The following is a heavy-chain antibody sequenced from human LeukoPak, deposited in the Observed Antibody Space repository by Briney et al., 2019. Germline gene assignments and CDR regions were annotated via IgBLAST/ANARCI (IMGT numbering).Heavy chain of an antibody. CDR3: ARGIRLYRGTGYFDL. CDR1: GGSFSGYY. V-gene: IGHV4-34*01. J-gene: IGHJ2*01. CDR2: INHSGST. Sequence: PSETLSLTCAVYGGSFSGYYWSWIRQPPGKGLEWIGEINHSGSTNYNPSLKSRVTISVDTSKNQFSLKLSSVTAADTAVYYCARGIRLYRGTGYFDLWGRGTLVTVSS. D-gene: IGHD3/OR15-3a*01.